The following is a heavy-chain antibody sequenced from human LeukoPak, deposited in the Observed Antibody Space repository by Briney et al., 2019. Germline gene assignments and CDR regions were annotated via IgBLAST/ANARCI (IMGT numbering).Heavy chain of an antibody. Sequence: GRSLRLSCAASGFTFSSYGMHWVRQAPGKGLEWVAVISYDGSNKYYADSVKGRFTISRDNSKNTLYLQMNSLRAEDTAVYYCARDSIAAAGDYYYGMDVWGQGTTVTVSS. CDR3: ARDSIAAAGDYYYGMDV. J-gene: IGHJ6*02. D-gene: IGHD6-13*01. CDR1: GFTFSSYG. CDR2: ISYDGSNK. V-gene: IGHV3-30*03.